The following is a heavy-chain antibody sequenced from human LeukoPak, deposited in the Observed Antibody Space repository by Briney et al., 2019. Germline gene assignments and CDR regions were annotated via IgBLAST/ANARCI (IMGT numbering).Heavy chain of an antibody. J-gene: IGHJ4*02. V-gene: IGHV4-61*02. D-gene: IGHD4-23*01. CDR3: ARSNYGGNFDY. Sequence: SETLSLTCTVSGGSISSGSYYWSWIPQPAGQGLESIGRIYTSRSTNYNPSLKSRVTISVDTSKNQFSLRLSSVTAADTAVYYCARSNYGGNFDYWGQGTLVTVSS. CDR2: IYTSRST. CDR1: GGSISSGSYY.